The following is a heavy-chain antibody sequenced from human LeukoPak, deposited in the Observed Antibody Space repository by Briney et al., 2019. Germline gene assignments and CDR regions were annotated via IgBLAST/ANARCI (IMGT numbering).Heavy chain of an antibody. CDR3: ARQHTARFAY. Sequence: GGSLRLSCAASGFTVSATYMNWVRQAPGEGLEWVSYISSSSTNIYYADSVEGRFTISRDNGKNSLYLQMNSLRDEDTAIYYCARQHTARFAYWGQGTLVTVSS. J-gene: IGHJ4*02. V-gene: IGHV3-48*02. CDR2: ISSSSTNI. D-gene: IGHD5-18*01. CDR1: GFTVSATY.